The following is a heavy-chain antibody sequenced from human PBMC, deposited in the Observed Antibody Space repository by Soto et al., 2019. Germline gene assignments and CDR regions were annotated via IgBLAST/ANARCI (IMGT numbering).Heavy chain of an antibody. CDR1: GASITTYY. D-gene: IGHD3-10*01. Sequence: GTLSLTCSVSGASITTYYWSWIRQPPGKGLEWIGSISYSGSTKYNPSLESRVMISLDTSKNQFSLRLTSVTAADTALYYCARDWDSSGLFDPWGQGALVTVSS. CDR3: ARDWDSSGLFDP. V-gene: IGHV4-59*01. J-gene: IGHJ5*02. CDR2: ISYSGST.